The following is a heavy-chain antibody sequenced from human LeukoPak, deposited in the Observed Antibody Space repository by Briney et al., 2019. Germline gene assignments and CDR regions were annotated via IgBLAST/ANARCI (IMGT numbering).Heavy chain of an antibody. D-gene: IGHD2-21*01. Sequence: ASVTVSFKASGYTFTSYYMLWLRQAPAQGLEWMGIINPSGGSTSYAQKLQGSVTMTRDKSTSTVYMELSSLRAEDTAVYYCARGGIVVVNAKLFDYWGQGTLVTVSS. CDR1: GYTFTSYY. CDR2: INPSGGST. CDR3: ARGGIVVVNAKLFDY. J-gene: IGHJ4*02. V-gene: IGHV1-46*01.